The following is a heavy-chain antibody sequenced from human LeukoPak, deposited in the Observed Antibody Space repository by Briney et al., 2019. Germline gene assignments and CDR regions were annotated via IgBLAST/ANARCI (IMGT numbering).Heavy chain of an antibody. J-gene: IGHJ6*02. V-gene: IGHV4-59*01. CDR1: GGSISNYY. CDR3: ARGYDIDV. CDR2: IYYTGTT. Sequence: SETLSLTCTVSGGSISNYYWSWIRQPPGKALEWIGSIYYTGTTKYNPSLKSRATISLDTSKNQFSLKLTSVTAADTALFFCARGYDIDVWGQGTTVTVSS.